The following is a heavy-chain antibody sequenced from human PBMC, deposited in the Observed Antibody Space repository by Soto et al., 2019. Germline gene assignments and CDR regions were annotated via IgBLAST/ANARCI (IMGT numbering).Heavy chain of an antibody. J-gene: IGHJ4*02. D-gene: IGHD6-25*01. CDR3: VRGAAHYKCGF. V-gene: IGHV4-59*12. CDR1: GGSISSYY. CDR2: IYYSGST. Sequence: SETLSLTCTVSGGSISSYYWSWIRQPPGKGLEWIGYIYYSGSTNYNPSLKSRVTISVDTSKNQFSLKLSSVTVADTAVYYCVRGAAHYKCGFWGQGTPVTVSS.